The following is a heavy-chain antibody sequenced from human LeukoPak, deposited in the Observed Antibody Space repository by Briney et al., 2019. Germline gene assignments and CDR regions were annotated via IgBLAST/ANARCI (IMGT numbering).Heavy chain of an antibody. J-gene: IGHJ4*02. Sequence: ASVKVPCKSSVYTFTSYYMHWVRQAPGQGLEWMGIINPSGGSPSYAQKLQGRVTMTRDTSTITVYMELSSLRSEYTAVYYCARGKAVACSRLDYWGQGTLVTVSS. CDR1: VYTFTSYY. D-gene: IGHD6-19*01. CDR3: ARGKAVACSRLDY. V-gene: IGHV1-46*01. CDR2: INPSGGSP.